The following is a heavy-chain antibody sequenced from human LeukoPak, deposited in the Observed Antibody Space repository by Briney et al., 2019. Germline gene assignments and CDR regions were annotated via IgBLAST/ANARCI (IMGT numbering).Heavy chain of an antibody. CDR3: ARDKTRYCSGGSCYFDP. CDR1: GGTFSSYA. J-gene: IGHJ5*02. CDR2: IIPIFGTA. D-gene: IGHD2-15*01. V-gene: IGHV1-69*05. Sequence: ASVKVSCKSSGGTFSSYAISWVRQAPGQGLEWMGRIIPIFGTASYAQKFQGRVTITTDESTSTAYMELSSLRSEDTAVYYCARDKTRYCSGGSCYFDPWGQGTLVTVSS.